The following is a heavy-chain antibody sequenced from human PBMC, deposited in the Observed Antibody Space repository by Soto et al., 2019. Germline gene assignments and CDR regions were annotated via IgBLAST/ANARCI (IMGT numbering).Heavy chain of an antibody. CDR2: IYTSGST. V-gene: IGHV4-4*07. CDR3: ARDRDFVVVVATTPASGYYFDY. CDR1: GGSISSYY. Sequence: SETLSLTCTVSGGSISSYYWSWIRQPAGKGLEWIGRIYTSGSTNYNPSLKSRVTMSADTSKNQFSLKLSSVTAADTAVYYCARDRDFVVVVATTPASGYYFDYWGQGTLVTVSS. J-gene: IGHJ4*02. D-gene: IGHD2-15*01.